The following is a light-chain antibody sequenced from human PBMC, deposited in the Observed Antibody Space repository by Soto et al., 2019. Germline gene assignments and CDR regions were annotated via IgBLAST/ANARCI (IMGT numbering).Light chain of an antibody. CDR1: GSNIGAGFD. J-gene: IGLJ2*01. CDR3: QSYDTGLSGPVV. Sequence: QSVLTQPPSLSGAPGQNIIISCTGGGSNIGAGFDVPWYQQLPGTAPKLLIYGNTNRPSGVPDRFSGSKSGTSASLVITGLQAEDEADYYCQSYDTGLSGPVVFGGGTKLTV. V-gene: IGLV1-40*01. CDR2: GNT.